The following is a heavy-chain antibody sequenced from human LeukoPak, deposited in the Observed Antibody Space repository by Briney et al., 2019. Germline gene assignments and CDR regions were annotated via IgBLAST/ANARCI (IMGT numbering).Heavy chain of an antibody. J-gene: IGHJ6*02. D-gene: IGHD6-13*01. CDR3: ARVSGGSSWYDYYYYGMDV. CDR2: INPNSGGT. CDR1: GYTFTGYY. Sequence: ASVKVSCKASGYTFTGYYMHWVRQAPGQGLEWMGWINPNSGGTNYAQKFQGRVTMTRDTSTSTVYMELSSLRSEDTAVYYCARVSGGSSWYDYYYYGMDVWGQGTTVIVSS. V-gene: IGHV1-2*02.